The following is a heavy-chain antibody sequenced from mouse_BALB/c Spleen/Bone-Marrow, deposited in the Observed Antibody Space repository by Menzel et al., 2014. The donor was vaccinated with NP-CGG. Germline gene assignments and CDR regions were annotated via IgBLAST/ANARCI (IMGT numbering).Heavy chain of an antibody. CDR3: ARPTTVVATGGSFDY. J-gene: IGHJ2*01. CDR1: RFTFSSYG. Sequence: DVKLVESGGDLVKPGGSLKLSCAASRFTFSSYGMSWVRQTPDKRLEWVATISSGGSYTYYPDSVKGRFTISRDNAKNTLYLQMSSLKSEDTAMYYCARPTTVVATGGSFDYWGQGTTLTVSS. V-gene: IGHV5-6*02. CDR2: ISSGGSYT. D-gene: IGHD1-1*01.